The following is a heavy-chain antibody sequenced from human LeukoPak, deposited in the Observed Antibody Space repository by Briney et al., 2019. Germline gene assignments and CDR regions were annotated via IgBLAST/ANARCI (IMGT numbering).Heavy chain of an antibody. V-gene: IGHV3-20*04. CDR2: INWNGGST. CDR3: ARDRSIFGVVHNDDAFDI. Sequence: PGGSLRLSCAASGFTFDDYGMSWVRQAPGKGLEWVSGINWNGGSTGYADSVKGRFTISRDNAKNSLYLQMNSLRAEDTALYYCARDRSIFGVVHNDDAFDIWGQGTMVSVSS. D-gene: IGHD3-3*01. J-gene: IGHJ3*02. CDR1: GFTFDDYG.